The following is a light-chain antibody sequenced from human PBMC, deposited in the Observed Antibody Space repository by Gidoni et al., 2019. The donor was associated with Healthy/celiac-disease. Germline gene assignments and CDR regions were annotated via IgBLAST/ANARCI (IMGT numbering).Light chain of an antibody. CDR3: QQLNSYPGVT. J-gene: IGKJ3*01. CDR1: KGISSY. CDR2: AAS. V-gene: IGKV1-9*01. Sequence: DIQLTQSPSFLSASVGDRVTITCRASKGISSYLAWYQQKPGKAPKLLIYAASTLQSGVPSRFSGSGSGTEFTLTISSLQPEDFATYYCQQLNSYPGVTFGPGTKVDIK.